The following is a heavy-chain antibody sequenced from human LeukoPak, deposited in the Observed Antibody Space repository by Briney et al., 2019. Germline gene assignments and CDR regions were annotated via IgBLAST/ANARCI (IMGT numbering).Heavy chain of an antibody. V-gene: IGHV3-23*01. CDR1: GFTFSSYA. J-gene: IGHJ4*02. CDR2: VSAGGGST. Sequence: QPGGSLRLSCVASGFTFSSYAMTWVRQAPGKGLEWVSFVSAGGGSTFYADSVKGRFTISRDNSKNTLYLQMNSLRAEDTAVYYCAKRGTSSGALYYSDYWGQGTLVTVSS. D-gene: IGHD6-19*01. CDR3: AKRGTSSGALYYSDY.